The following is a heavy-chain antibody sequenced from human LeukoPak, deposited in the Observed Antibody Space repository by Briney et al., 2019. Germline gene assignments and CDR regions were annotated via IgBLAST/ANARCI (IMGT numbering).Heavy chain of an antibody. CDR2: INHSGSA. CDR1: GGSFSGYY. J-gene: IGHJ5*02. Sequence: SETLSLTCAVYGGSFSGYYWSWIRQPPGKGLEWIGEINHSGSAYYNPSLKSRVTISVDTSKNQFSLKLSSVTAADTAVYYCARDSSGYNWFDPWGQGTLVTVSS. CDR3: ARDSSGYNWFDP. V-gene: IGHV4-34*01. D-gene: IGHD3-22*01.